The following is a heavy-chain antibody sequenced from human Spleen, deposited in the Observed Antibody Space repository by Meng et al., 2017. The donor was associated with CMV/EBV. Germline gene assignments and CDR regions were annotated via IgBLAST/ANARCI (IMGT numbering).Heavy chain of an antibody. D-gene: IGHD3-16*01. CDR1: GYTLTNYY. CDR2: INPNSGDT. Sequence: ASVKVSCKSSGYTLTNYYIHWVRQAPGQGLEWMGWINPNSGDTNYAQKVQGRVTVTRDTSINTGYMELTSLTSDDTAVYYCALPWGKYYYYGMDVWGQGTTVTVSS. CDR3: ALPWGKYYYYGMDV. V-gene: IGHV1-2*02. J-gene: IGHJ6*02.